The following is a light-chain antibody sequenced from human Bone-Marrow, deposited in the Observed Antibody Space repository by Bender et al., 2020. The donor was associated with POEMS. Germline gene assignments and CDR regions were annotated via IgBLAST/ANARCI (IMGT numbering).Light chain of an antibody. CDR1: SSDVGSYNL. CDR3: SSYTSRSSVL. Sequence: QSALTQPASVSGSPGQSITISCTGTSSDVGSYNLVSWYQQNPGKAPKLMIYEVSKRPSGISNRFSGSKSGNTASLTISGLQAEDEADYYCSSYTSRSSVLFGGGTKLTVL. CDR2: EVS. V-gene: IGLV2-14*02. J-gene: IGLJ2*01.